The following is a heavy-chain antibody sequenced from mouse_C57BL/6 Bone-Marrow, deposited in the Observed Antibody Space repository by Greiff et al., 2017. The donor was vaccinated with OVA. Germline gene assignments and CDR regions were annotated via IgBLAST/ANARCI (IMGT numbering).Heavy chain of an antibody. Sequence: LMEPGASVKISCKASGYAFSSSWMNWVKQRPGKGLEWIGRIYPGDGDTNYNGKFKGKATLTADKSSSTAYMQLSSLTSEDSAVYFCEVGYGLDYWGQGTTLTVSS. V-gene: IGHV1-82*01. CDR3: EVGYGLDY. D-gene: IGHD1-1*02. CDR2: IYPGDGDT. J-gene: IGHJ2*01. CDR1: GYAFSSSW.